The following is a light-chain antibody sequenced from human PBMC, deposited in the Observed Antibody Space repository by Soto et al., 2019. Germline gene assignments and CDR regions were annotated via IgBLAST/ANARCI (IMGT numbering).Light chain of an antibody. CDR2: AAS. CDR1: QDISNY. J-gene: IGKJ2*01. CDR3: QQSYSTPFT. Sequence: DIQMTQSPSSLSASVGDRVTITCQASQDISNYLNWYQQKPGKAPNLLIYAASSLQSGVPSRFSGSASGTDFTLTISSLHPEDFATYYCQQSYSTPFTFGQGTKLEIK. V-gene: IGKV1-39*01.